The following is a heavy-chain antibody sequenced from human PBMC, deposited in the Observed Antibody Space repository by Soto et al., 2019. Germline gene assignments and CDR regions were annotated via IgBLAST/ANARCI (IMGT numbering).Heavy chain of an antibody. D-gene: IGHD3-16*02. Sequence: GGSLRLSCAASGFTFDDYAMHWVRQAPGKGLEWVSGISWNSGSIGYADSVKGRFTISRDNAKNSLYLQMNSLRAEDTALYYCAKDRSWDLAMITFGGVIVSFAFDIWGQGTMVTVSS. V-gene: IGHV3-9*01. CDR1: GFTFDDYA. CDR2: ISWNSGSI. CDR3: AKDRSWDLAMITFGGVIVSFAFDI. J-gene: IGHJ3*02.